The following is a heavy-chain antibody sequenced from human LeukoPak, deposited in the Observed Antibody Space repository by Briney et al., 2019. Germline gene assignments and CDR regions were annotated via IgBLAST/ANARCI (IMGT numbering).Heavy chain of an antibody. J-gene: IGHJ4*02. CDR2: MSPNSGNT. CDR3: ARGIGYYYDSSGPK. CDR1: GYTFTSYD. Sequence: ASVKVSCKASGYTFTSYDINWVRQATGQGLEWMGWMSPNSGNTGYAQKFQGRVTMTRNTSISTVYMELSSLRSEDTAVYYCARGIGYYYDSSGPKWGQGTLVTVSS. D-gene: IGHD3-22*01. V-gene: IGHV1-8*01.